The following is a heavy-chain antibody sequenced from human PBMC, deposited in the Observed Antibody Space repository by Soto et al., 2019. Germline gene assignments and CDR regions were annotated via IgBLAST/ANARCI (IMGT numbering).Heavy chain of an antibody. J-gene: IGHJ6*02. CDR2: IWYDGSNK. V-gene: IGHV3-33*01. D-gene: IGHD6-25*01. CDR3: AREPPWYSSAFRDYGMAV. Sequence: QVQLVESGGGVVQPGRSLRLSCAASGFTFSSYGMHWVRQAPGKGLEWVAVIWYDGSNKYYADSVKGRFTISRDNSKNTLYLQMNGLRAEDTAVYYCAREPPWYSSAFRDYGMAVWGQGTTVTVSS. CDR1: GFTFSSYG.